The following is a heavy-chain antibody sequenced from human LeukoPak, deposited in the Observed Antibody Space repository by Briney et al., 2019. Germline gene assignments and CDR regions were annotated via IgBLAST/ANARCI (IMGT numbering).Heavy chain of an antibody. CDR1: GGSISGYY. Sequence: SGTLSLTCTVSGGSISGYYWSWIRQSPGKGLEWIGYINYSGNTNYNPSLKSRLTMSVDTSKNQFSLNLSSVTDADTAMYYCAREGRQDYVYFDHWGQGSLVTVSS. CDR3: AREGRQDYVYFDH. J-gene: IGHJ4*02. V-gene: IGHV4-59*01. D-gene: IGHD4-17*01. CDR2: INYSGNT.